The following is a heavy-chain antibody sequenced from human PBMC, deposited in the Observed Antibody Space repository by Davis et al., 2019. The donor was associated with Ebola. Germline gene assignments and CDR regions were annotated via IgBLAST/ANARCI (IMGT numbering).Heavy chain of an antibody. J-gene: IGHJ6*04. Sequence: GESLNISCAASGFTVSSNYMSWVRQAPEKRLWWVSIIYSGGNTYYADSVKGRFTISRDNSKNTLYLQMNSLRAEDTAVYYCGRDDIRSSLYFYGMDVWGKGTTVTVSS. CDR1: GFTVSSNY. V-gene: IGHV3-53*01. D-gene: IGHD6-13*01. CDR3: GRDDIRSSLYFYGMDV. CDR2: IYSGGNT.